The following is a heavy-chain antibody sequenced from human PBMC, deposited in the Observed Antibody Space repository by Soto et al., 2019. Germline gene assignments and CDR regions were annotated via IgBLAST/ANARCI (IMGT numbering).Heavy chain of an antibody. D-gene: IGHD3-22*01. V-gene: IGHV1-46*03. CDR2: INPRGGGT. Sequence: QVQLVQSGAEVRKPGASVKVSCKTSGYIFTDHYIQWVRQAPGQGLEWMGMINPRGGGTTYTERFQGRVAMTRATSACTVYLELSSLTPEAAAVYYCSRDSGDYYDKSNRPYNAFDKLGQGTLVTVSS. CDR3: SRDSGDYYDKSNRPYNAFDK. CDR1: GYIFTDHY. J-gene: IGHJ3*02.